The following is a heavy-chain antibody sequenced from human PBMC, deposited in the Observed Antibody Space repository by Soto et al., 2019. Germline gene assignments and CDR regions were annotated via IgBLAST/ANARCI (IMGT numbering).Heavy chain of an antibody. J-gene: IGHJ5*02. CDR3: AFRQGPHLVVGVHWFDT. Sequence: PSETLSLTCAVYGGSFSGYYWSWIRQPPGKGLEWIGEINHSGSTNYNPSLKSRVTISVDTSKHQFSLKLSSVNAADTAVYYCAFRQGPHLVVGVHWFDTWGQGTLGTVSS. V-gene: IGHV4-34*01. D-gene: IGHD2-21*01. CDR2: INHSGST. CDR1: GGSFSGYY.